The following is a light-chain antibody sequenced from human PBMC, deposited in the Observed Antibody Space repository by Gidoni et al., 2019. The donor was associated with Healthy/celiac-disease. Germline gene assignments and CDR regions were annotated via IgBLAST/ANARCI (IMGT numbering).Light chain of an antibody. CDR1: QSVSSN. CDR3: QKYNNWPRT. V-gene: IGKV3-15*01. CDR2: GAS. J-gene: IGKJ1*01. Sequence: ELVMTQSPATLSVSPGERATLSCRASQSVSSNLAWYQQKPGQAPRLLIYGASTRATGITARFSGRGSGTEFTLTISSLQSEDFAVYYCQKYNNWPRTFGQGTKVEIK.